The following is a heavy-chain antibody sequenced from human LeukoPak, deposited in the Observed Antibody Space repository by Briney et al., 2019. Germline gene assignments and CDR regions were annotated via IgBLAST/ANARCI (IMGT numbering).Heavy chain of an antibody. CDR2: IDQSGGRN. Sequence: GGSLRLSCAASGFHFSRFWMNWVRQATGRGLEWVANIDQSGGRNNYVDSVKGRFTISRDNAKNSLFLEMSSLRADDTAVYFCARDVEGGTFDIWGQGTTVTVSS. V-gene: IGHV3-7*05. J-gene: IGHJ3*02. CDR1: GFHFSRFW. CDR3: ARDVEGGTFDI. D-gene: IGHD3-16*01.